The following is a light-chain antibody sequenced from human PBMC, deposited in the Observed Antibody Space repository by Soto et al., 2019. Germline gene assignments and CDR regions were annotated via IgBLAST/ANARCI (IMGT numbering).Light chain of an antibody. Sequence: EIVMTQSPATLSVSPGERATLSCRASQSVSTNLGWYQQKPGQAPRLLIYGASSRATGIPGRFSGSGSGTEFTLTISSLQSEDFAVYYCQQYNNWPPLFTFGPGTKVDIK. J-gene: IGKJ3*01. CDR2: GAS. CDR1: QSVSTN. CDR3: QQYNNWPPLFT. V-gene: IGKV3-15*01.